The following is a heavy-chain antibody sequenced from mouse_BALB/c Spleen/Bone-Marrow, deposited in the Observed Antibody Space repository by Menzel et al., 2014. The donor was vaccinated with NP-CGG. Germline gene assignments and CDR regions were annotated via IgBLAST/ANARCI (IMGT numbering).Heavy chain of an antibody. CDR2: IRNKPNGYTT. CDR3: ARAGHYYAMDY. CDR1: GFTFTDYY. Sequence: EVQLVESGGGLVQPGCSLRLSCATSGFTFTDYYMSWVRQPPGKALEWLGFIRNKPNGYTTEYSASVKGRFTISRDNSQSILYLQMNTLRAEDSATYYCARAGHYYAMDYWGQGTSVTVSS. J-gene: IGHJ4*01. V-gene: IGHV7-3*02.